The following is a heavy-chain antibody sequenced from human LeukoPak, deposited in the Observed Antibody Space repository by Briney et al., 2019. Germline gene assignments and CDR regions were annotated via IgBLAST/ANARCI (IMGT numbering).Heavy chain of an antibody. CDR2: IDTSGNT. Sequence: SETLSLTCTVSGGSISSYYWSWIRQPAGKGLEWIGRIDTSGNTNYKPSLKSRVTISLDTSQNQFSLKLTSVTPADTAVYYCARTAKYYYGSETYYFFDYWGQGTLVTVSS. CDR1: GGSISSYY. J-gene: IGHJ4*02. V-gene: IGHV4-4*07. CDR3: ARTAKYYYGSETYYFFDY. D-gene: IGHD3-10*01.